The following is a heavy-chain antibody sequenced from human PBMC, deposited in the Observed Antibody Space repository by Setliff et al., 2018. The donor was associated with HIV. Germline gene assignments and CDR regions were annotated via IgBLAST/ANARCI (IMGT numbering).Heavy chain of an antibody. CDR1: GFTFIDYA. CDR2: ISGSGRGT. V-gene: IGHV3-23*01. CDR3: ATDPDGGNSDG. D-gene: IGHD2-21*02. J-gene: IGHJ4*02. Sequence: LRLSCAASGFTFIDYAMSWVRQAPGKVLEWVSAISGSGRGTYYADSVKGRFTISRDNSKNTLYRQVNSLRTEDTAVYYCATDPDGGNSDGWGQGTMVTVSS.